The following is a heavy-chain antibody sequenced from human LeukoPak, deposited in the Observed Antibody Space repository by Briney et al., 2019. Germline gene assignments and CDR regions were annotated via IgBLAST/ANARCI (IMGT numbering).Heavy chain of an antibody. CDR2: INHSGST. CDR1: GGSLSGYY. J-gene: IGHJ4*02. Sequence: SETLSLTCAVYGGSLSGYYWSWIRQPPGKGLEWIGEINHSGSTNYNPSLKSRVTISVDTSKNQFSLKLSSVTAADTAVYYCARGSEDIVVVPAAPYFDYWGQGTLVTVSS. D-gene: IGHD2-2*01. V-gene: IGHV4-34*01. CDR3: ARGSEDIVVVPAAPYFDY.